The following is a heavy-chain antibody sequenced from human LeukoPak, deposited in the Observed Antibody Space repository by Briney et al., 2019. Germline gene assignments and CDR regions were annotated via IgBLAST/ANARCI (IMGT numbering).Heavy chain of an antibody. CDR3: ARVSEYYYGSGSYSCDY. CDR1: GFTFSSYA. V-gene: IGHV3-23*01. CDR2: TSGSNI. J-gene: IGHJ4*02. D-gene: IGHD3-10*01. Sequence: GGSLRLSCAASGFTFSSYAMSWVRQAPGKGLEWVSGTSGSNIYYADSVKGRFTISRDNSKNTLYLRMNSLRAEDTAVYFCARVSEYYYGSGSYSCDYWAREPWSPSPQ.